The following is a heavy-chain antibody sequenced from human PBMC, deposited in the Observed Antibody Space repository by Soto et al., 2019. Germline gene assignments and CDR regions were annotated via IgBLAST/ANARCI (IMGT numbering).Heavy chain of an antibody. CDR1: GGSISSSNW. CDR2: IYHSGST. J-gene: IGHJ4*02. CDR3: ARIVLRYFDWYPHFDY. D-gene: IGHD3-9*01. V-gene: IGHV4-4*02. Sequence: QMQLQESGPGLVKPSGTLSLTCAVSGGSISSSNWWSWVRQPPGKGLEWIGEIYHSGSTNYNPSLNSRVTISVDKSKNQFSLKLSSVTAADTAVYYCARIVLRYFDWYPHFDYWGQGTLVTVSS.